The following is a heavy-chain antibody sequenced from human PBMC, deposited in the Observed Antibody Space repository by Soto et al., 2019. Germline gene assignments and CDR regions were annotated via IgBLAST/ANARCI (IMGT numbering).Heavy chain of an antibody. D-gene: IGHD6-19*01. CDR3: ARDLDSSGWSPGYFQH. V-gene: IGHV3-21*01. Sequence: PGGSLRLSCAASGFTFSSYSMNLVRQAPGKGLEWVSSISSSSSYIYYADSVKGRFTISRDNAKNSLYLQMNSLRAEDTAVYYCARDLDSSGWSPGYFQHWGQGTLVTVSS. CDR2: ISSSSSYI. J-gene: IGHJ1*01. CDR1: GFTFSSYS.